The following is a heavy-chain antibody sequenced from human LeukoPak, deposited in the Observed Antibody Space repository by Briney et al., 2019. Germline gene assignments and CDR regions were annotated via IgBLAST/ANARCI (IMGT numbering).Heavy chain of an antibody. V-gene: IGHV4-34*01. CDR2: IYHSGST. Sequence: SETLSLTCAVYGGSFSGYYWSWIRQPPGKGLEWIGYIYHSGSTYYNPSLKSRVTISVDRSKNQFSLKLSSVTAADTAVYYCARGLGSGYSYGQPTRYSFVLWGQETVVTVSS. CDR3: ARGLGSGYSYGQPTRYSFVL. CDR1: GGSFSGYY. D-gene: IGHD5-18*01. J-gene: IGHJ4*02.